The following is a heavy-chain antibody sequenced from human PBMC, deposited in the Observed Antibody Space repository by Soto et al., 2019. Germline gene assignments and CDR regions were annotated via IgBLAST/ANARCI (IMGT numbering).Heavy chain of an antibody. Sequence: PGGSLRLCCAASGFTFDDYAMHWVRQVPGKGLEWVSGINWNSGSIGYADSVKGRFAISRDNAKNSLHLQMNSLRAEDTAFYYCVKDESINWYSGHFRHWGQGTLVTVSS. D-gene: IGHD6-13*01. CDR3: VKDESINWYSGHFRH. CDR2: INWNSGSI. V-gene: IGHV3-9*01. J-gene: IGHJ1*01. CDR1: GFTFDDYA.